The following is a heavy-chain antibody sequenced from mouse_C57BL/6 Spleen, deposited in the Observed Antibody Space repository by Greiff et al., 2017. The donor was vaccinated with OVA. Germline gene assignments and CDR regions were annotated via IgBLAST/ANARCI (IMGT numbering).Heavy chain of an antibody. Sequence: QVQLQQSGAELVRPGASVTLSCKASGYTFTDYAMHWVKQTPVHGLEWIGAIDPETGGTAYNQKFKGTAILTADKSSSTAYMELRSLTSEDSAVYYCTRGGNHPFDYWGQGTTLTVSS. J-gene: IGHJ2*01. CDR3: TRGGNHPFDY. CDR1: GYTFTDYA. CDR2: IDPETGGT. V-gene: IGHV1-15*01. D-gene: IGHD2-1*01.